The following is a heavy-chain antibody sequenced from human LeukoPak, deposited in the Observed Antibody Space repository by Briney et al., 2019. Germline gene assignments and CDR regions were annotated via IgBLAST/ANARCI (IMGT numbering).Heavy chain of an antibody. CDR3: AREAYYYYYMDV. CDR1: GFTFSSYG. V-gene: IGHV3-30*02. J-gene: IGHJ6*03. CDR2: IRYDGNNK. Sequence: GGSLRLSCAASGFTFSSYGMHWVRQAPGKGLEWVAFIRYDGNNKYYADSVKGRFTISRDNSKNTLYLQMNSLRAEDTAAYYCAREAYYYYYMDVWGKGTTVTVSS. D-gene: IGHD1-26*01.